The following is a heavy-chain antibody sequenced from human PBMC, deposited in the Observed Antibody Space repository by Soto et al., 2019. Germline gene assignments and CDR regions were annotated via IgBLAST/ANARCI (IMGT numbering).Heavy chain of an antibody. J-gene: IGHJ6*02. CDR3: ARSSVGATEFYYYYGMDV. CDR1: GGTFSSYA. D-gene: IGHD1-26*01. CDR2: VIPIFGTA. Sequence: QVQLVQSGAEVKKPGSSVKVSCKASGGTFSSYAISWVRQAPGQGLEWMGGVIPIFGTANYAQKFQGRVTITADESTSTAYMELSSLRSEDTAVYYCARSSVGATEFYYYYGMDVWGQGTTVTVSS. V-gene: IGHV1-69*12.